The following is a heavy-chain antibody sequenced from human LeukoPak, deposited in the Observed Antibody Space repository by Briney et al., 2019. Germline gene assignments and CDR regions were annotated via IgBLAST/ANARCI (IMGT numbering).Heavy chain of an antibody. CDR1: GYTFTSYD. V-gene: IGHV1-8*01. J-gene: IGHJ3*02. Sequence: ASVKVSCKASGYTFTSYDINWVRQATGQGLEWMGWMNPNSGNTGYAQKFQRRVTMTRNTSISTAYMELSSLRSEDTAVYYCARGGYYYDSTPDAFDIWGQGTMVTVSS. D-gene: IGHD3-22*01. CDR2: MNPNSGNT. CDR3: ARGGYYYDSTPDAFDI.